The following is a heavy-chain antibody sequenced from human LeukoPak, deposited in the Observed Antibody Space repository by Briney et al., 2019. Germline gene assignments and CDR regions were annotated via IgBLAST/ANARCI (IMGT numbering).Heavy chain of an antibody. J-gene: IGHJ4*02. Sequence: ASETLSLTCAVYGGSFSGYYWSWIRQPPGKGLEWIGEINHSGSTNYNPSLKSRVTISVDTSKNQFSLKLSSVTAADTAVYYCARGRLHPRYTFDYWGQGTLVTVSS. D-gene: IGHD1-1*01. CDR2: INHSGST. V-gene: IGHV4-34*01. CDR1: GGSFSGYY. CDR3: ARGRLHPRYTFDY.